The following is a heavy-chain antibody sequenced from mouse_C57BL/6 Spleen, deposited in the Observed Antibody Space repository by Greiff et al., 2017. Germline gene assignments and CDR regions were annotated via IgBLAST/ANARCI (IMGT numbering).Heavy chain of an antibody. V-gene: IGHV7-1*01. D-gene: IGHD2-10*01. CDR2: SRNKANDYTS. CDR1: GFTFSDFY. CDR3: TRADLLWRGFDY. J-gene: IGHJ2*01. Sequence: EVNVVESGGGLVQSGRSLRLSCATSGFTFSDFYMEWVRQAPVQGLEWIAASRNKANDYTSEYRESVKGPIIVSRDTSQSILYLQMHALRAEDTANYYTTRADLLWRGFDYWGQGTTLTVSS.